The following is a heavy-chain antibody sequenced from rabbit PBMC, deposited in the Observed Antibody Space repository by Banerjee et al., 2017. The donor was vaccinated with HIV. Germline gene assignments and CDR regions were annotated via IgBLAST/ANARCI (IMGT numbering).Heavy chain of an antibody. J-gene: IGHJ4*01. CDR2: IDTTTGST. Sequence: QSLEESGGDLVKPGASLTLTCTASGFSFSRLYYMCWVRQAPGKGLEWITCIDTTTGSTWYASWVNGRFTISKTSSTTVTLQMTSLTGADTATYFCAREFNLWGPGTLVTVS. CDR1: GFSFSRLYY. V-gene: IGHV1S40*01. CDR3: AREFNL.